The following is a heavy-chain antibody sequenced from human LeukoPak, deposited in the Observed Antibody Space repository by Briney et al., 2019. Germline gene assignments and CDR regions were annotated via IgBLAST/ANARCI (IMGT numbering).Heavy chain of an antibody. V-gene: IGHV3-23*01. J-gene: IGHJ4*02. Sequence: GGSLRLSCAASGFTFSSYAMSWVRQAPGKGLEWVSAISGSGGSTYYADSVKVRFTISRDNSKNTLYLQMNSLRAEDTAVYYCAKDIVVATHGDYWGQGALVTVSS. CDR2: ISGSGGST. D-gene: IGHD6-19*01. CDR1: GFTFSSYA. CDR3: AKDIVVATHGDY.